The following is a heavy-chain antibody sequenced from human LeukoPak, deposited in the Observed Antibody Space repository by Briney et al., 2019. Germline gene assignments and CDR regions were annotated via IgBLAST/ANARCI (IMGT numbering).Heavy chain of an antibody. D-gene: IGHD2-2*01. CDR2: INPNSGGT. CDR3: ARARSQLLWKYVGRRYNWFDP. Sequence: GASVKVSCKASGYTFTGYYMHWVRQAPGQGLEWMGWINPNSGGTNYAQKFQGRVTMTRDTSISTAYMELSSLRSEGTAVYYCARARSQLLWKYVGRRYNWFDPWGQGTLVTVSS. CDR1: GYTFTGYY. J-gene: IGHJ5*02. V-gene: IGHV1-2*02.